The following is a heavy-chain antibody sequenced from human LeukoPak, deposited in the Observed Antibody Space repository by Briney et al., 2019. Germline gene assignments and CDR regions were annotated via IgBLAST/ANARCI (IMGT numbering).Heavy chain of an antibody. Sequence: ASVKVSCKASGYTFTSYGISWVRQAPGQGLEWMGWISVYNGNTNYAQKFQGRVTMTTDTSTSTAYMELRSLRSDDTAVYYCTRDLGQWLLQGIFFDYWGQGTLVTVSS. CDR1: GYTFTSYG. V-gene: IGHV1-18*01. J-gene: IGHJ4*02. CDR2: ISVYNGNT. CDR3: TRDLGQWLLQGIFFDY. D-gene: IGHD5-12*01.